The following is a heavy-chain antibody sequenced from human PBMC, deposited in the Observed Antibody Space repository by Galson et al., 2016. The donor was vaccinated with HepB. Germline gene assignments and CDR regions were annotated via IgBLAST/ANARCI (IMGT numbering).Heavy chain of an antibody. J-gene: IGHJ5*02. Sequence: SLRLSCAASGFTFSNSWMRWVRQAPGKGLEWVASINDDGSHKYYVDSVKGRFTVSTDSAKNSMYLQMNSLRVEDTAVYYCAKEAKAGFGTWGQGTLVIVSP. CDR1: GFTFSNSW. V-gene: IGHV3-7*03. CDR3: AKEAKAGFGT. CDR2: INDDGSHK.